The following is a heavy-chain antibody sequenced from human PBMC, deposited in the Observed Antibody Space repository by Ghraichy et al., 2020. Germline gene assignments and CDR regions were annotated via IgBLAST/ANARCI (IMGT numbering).Heavy chain of an antibody. CDR2: IYYSKSS. Sequence: SETLSLTCNVSGGSISNYYWTWVRQPPGKGLEWIGYIYYSKSSNSNTSYNPSLKSRVTMSVDTSKNQFSLRLTSVTTADTALYFCARGAALDTGFLRLWGQGALVTVSS. CDR3: ARGAALDTGFLRL. CDR1: GGSISNYY. V-gene: IGHV4-59*13. D-gene: IGHD6-6*01. J-gene: IGHJ1*01.